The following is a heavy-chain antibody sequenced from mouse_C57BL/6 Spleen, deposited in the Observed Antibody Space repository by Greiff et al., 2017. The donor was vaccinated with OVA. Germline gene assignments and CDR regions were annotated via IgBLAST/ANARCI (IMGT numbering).Heavy chain of an antibody. J-gene: IGHJ4*01. CDR3: ARSLHYYGSSYAMDY. CDR1: GYTFTSYW. Sequence: VQLQQPGAELVKPGASVKMSCKASGYTFTSYWITWVKQRPGQGLEWIGDIYPGSGGTNYNEKFKSKATLTVDKSSSTAYMQLSSLTSEDSAVYYCARSLHYYGSSYAMDYWGQGTSVTVSS. V-gene: IGHV1-55*01. CDR2: IYPGSGGT. D-gene: IGHD1-1*01.